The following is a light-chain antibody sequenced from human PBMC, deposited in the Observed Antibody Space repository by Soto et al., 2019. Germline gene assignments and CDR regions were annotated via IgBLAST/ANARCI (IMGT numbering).Light chain of an antibody. CDR1: QSVSSSY. CDR2: GAS. CDR3: QDYCSSPYT. Sequence: EIVLTQSPGTLSLSPGERATLSCRASQSVSSSYLAWYQQKPGQAPRLLIYGASSRATGIPDRFSGSGSGTDFTLTISRLEPEDFAVYYCQDYCSSPYTFGQGTKLEIK. V-gene: IGKV3-20*01. J-gene: IGKJ2*01.